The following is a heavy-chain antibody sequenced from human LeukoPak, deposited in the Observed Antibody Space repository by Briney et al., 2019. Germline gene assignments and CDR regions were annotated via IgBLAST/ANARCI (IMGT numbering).Heavy chain of an antibody. D-gene: IGHD5-12*01. CDR2: ISAGSGTI. V-gene: IGHV3-48*04. Sequence: GGSPRLSCAASGISVSSNNMHWVRQAPGGGLEWVSYISAGSGTIYSADSVKGRFIISRDNAKNSLYLQMNSLRVEDTAVYFCARDLGLRRMIWGRGTLVAVSS. CDR3: ARDLGLRRMI. CDR1: GISVSSNN. J-gene: IGHJ2*01.